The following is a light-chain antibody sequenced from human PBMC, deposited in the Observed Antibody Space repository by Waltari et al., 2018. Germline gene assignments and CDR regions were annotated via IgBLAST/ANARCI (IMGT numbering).Light chain of an antibody. CDR1: QSVLYSSNNKNY. Sequence: DIVMTQSPDSLAVSRGVRATINSQSSQSVLYSSNNKNYLAWYQQKPGQPPKLLIYWASTRESGVPDRFSGGGSGTDFTLTISSLQAEDVAVYYCQQYYSTPGCTFGQGTKLEIK. V-gene: IGKV4-1*01. CDR2: WAS. CDR3: QQYYSTPGCT. J-gene: IGKJ2*02.